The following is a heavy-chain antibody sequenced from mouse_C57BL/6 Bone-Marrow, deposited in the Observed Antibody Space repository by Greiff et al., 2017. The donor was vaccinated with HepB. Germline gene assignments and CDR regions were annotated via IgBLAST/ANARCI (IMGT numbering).Heavy chain of an antibody. CDR1: GFTFSDYG. CDR3: GGAPYYAMDY. V-gene: IGHV5-17*01. CDR2: ISSGSSTI. Sequence: EVQGVESGGGLVKPGGSLKLSCAASGFTFSDYGMHWVRKAPEKGLEWVAYISSGSSTIYYADTVKGRFTISRDNAKNTLFLQMTSLRSEDTAMYYCGGAPYYAMDYWGQGTSVTVSS. J-gene: IGHJ4*01.